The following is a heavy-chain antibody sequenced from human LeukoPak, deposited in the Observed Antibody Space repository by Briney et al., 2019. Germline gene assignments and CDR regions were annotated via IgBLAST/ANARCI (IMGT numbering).Heavy chain of an antibody. CDR3: ARLGSGYDPGDF. J-gene: IGHJ4*02. D-gene: IGHD5-12*01. Sequence: SVKVSCKASGGTFSTLDISWVRQAPGHGLEWMGGIIPLFGPANYAQKFQDRVTIIADESTTTAYTELSSLRSEDTAVYYCARLGSGYDPGDFWGQGTLVTVST. CDR2: IIPLFGPA. V-gene: IGHV1-69*13. CDR1: GGTFSTLD.